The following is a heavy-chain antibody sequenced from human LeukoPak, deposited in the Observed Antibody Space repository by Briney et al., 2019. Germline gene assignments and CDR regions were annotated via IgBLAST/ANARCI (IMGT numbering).Heavy chain of an antibody. J-gene: IGHJ4*02. CDR3: ARDLTYYDFWSGYYTGMGLYDY. D-gene: IGHD3-3*01. Sequence: SQTLSLTCTVSGGSISSGDYYWSWIRQPPGKGLEWIGYIYYSGSTYYNPSLKSRVTISVDTSKNQFSLKLSSVTAADTAVYYCARDLTYYDFWSGYYTGMGLYDYWGQGTLVTVSS. V-gene: IGHV4-30-4*08. CDR2: IYYSGST. CDR1: GGSISSGDYY.